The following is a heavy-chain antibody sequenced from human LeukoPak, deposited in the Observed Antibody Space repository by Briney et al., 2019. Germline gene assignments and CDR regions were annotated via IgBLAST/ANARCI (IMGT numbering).Heavy chain of an antibody. V-gene: IGHV3-23*01. J-gene: IGHJ4*02. D-gene: IGHD3-22*01. CDR1: GFTFSSYA. CDR2: ISGSGGST. Sequence: GGSLRLSCAASGFTFSSYAMSWVRQAPGKGLEWASAISGSGGSTYYADSVKGRFTISRDNSKNTLYLQMNSLRAEDTAVYYCAIQTDYYDSSGYYYNPYFDYWGQGTLVTVSS. CDR3: AIQTDYYDSSGYYYNPYFDY.